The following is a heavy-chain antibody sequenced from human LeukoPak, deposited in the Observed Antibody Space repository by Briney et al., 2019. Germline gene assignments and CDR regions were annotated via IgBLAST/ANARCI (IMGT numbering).Heavy chain of an antibody. CDR2: IYTSGTT. J-gene: IGHJ3*02. Sequence: PSETLSLTCTVSGGSISHYFWTWIRQPAGKGLEWIGRIYTSGTTNYNPSLKSRVTMSVDPSKNQFSLKLTSVTAADTAVYFCARVSPDYDELHDAIDIWGRGTVVTVS. CDR1: GGSISHYF. D-gene: IGHD3-22*01. CDR3: ARVSPDYDELHDAIDI. V-gene: IGHV4-4*07.